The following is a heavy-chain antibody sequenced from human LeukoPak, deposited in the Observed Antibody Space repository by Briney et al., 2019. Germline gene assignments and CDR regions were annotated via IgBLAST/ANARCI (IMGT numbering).Heavy chain of an antibody. Sequence: SETLSLTCTVSGGSISSYYWSWIRQPPGKGLEWIGYIYYSGSTNYNPSLKSRVTISVDTSKNQFTLKLSSVTAADTAVYYCASLLGSRFDPWGQGTLVTVSS. D-gene: IGHD2-21*01. CDR3: ASLLGSRFDP. CDR1: GGSISSYY. V-gene: IGHV4-59*01. J-gene: IGHJ5*02. CDR2: IYYSGST.